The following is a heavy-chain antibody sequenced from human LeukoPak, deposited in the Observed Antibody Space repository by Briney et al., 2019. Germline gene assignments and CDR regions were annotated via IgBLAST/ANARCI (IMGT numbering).Heavy chain of an antibody. Sequence: SETLSLTCTVSGDSISRYYWSWVRQPAGEGLEWIGRIYNGGIITYNPSLKSRVTMSIDTSHNQFSLRFRFVTAADTAVYYCAREISVGGTFCSGGSCYFAVPDYWGQGILVTVSS. V-gene: IGHV4-4*07. J-gene: IGHJ4*02. CDR2: IYNGGII. CDR1: GDSISRYY. D-gene: IGHD2-15*01. CDR3: AREISVGGTFCSGGSCYFAVPDY.